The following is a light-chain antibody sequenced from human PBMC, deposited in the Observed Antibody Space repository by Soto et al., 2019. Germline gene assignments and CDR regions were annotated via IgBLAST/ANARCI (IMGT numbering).Light chain of an antibody. V-gene: IGKV1-5*03. CDR1: QTITTH. CDR3: QQYNSYSVPS. J-gene: IGKJ1*01. CDR2: EAS. Sequence: DIQMTQSPSTLSASVGDRVTITCRASQTITTHLAWYQQKPGKAPKVLISEASSLESGVPSRFSGSGSGTEFTLTISSLEPDDFATYHCQQYNSYSVPSFGQGTKVDIK.